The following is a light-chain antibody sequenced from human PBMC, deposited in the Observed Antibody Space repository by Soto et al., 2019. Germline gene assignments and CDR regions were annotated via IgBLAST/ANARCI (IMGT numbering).Light chain of an antibody. CDR3: SSFAGTNAYVV. J-gene: IGLJ2*01. V-gene: IGLV2-11*01. Sequence: QSALIQPRSVSGSPGQSVTISCTGTSSDVGNYNFVSWDQYHPGKAPKPIIFRVIHRPSGVPTRFSGSKSGNTASLPISVLQAEDDGDYYCSSFAGTNAYVVFGGGTKVTVL. CDR1: SSDVGNYNF. CDR2: RVI.